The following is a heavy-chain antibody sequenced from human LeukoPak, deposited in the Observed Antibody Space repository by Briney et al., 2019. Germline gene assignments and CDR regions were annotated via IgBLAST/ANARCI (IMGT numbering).Heavy chain of an antibody. V-gene: IGHV1-2*02. CDR2: IKSNTGDR. D-gene: IGHD5-24*01. J-gene: IGHJ5*02. CDR3: ARGLSPTITNWFDP. Sequence: ASVKVSCKASGFTFTDYHIHWVRQAPGQGLEWMAYIKSNTGDRQYAQNFQGRVTMTRDTSISTAYIELSSLKSDDTAVYYCARGLSPTITNWFDPWGQGTLVTVSS. CDR1: GFTFTDYH.